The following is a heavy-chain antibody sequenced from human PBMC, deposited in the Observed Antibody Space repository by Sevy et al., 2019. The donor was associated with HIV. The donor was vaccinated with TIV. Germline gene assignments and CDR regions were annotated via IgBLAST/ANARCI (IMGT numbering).Heavy chain of an antibody. Sequence: GGSLRLSCAASAFTFKSYAMTWVRQAPGKGLEWISSISGSGGDTKYAYSVKGRFTISRDNSKNTLYLQMNSLRAEDTAVYYCAKDQGDYIWGTYRHWGQGTLVTVSS. CDR3: AKDQGDYIWGTYRH. J-gene: IGHJ4*02. CDR2: ISGSGGDT. D-gene: IGHD3-16*02. CDR1: AFTFKSYA. V-gene: IGHV3-23*01.